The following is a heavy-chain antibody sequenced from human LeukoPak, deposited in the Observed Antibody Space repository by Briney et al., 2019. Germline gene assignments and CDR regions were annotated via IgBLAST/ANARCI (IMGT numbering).Heavy chain of an antibody. V-gene: IGHV3-23*01. CDR2: VSANGGTT. J-gene: IGHJ4*02. CDR1: GFTFNTYA. D-gene: IGHD5-24*01. CDR3: ARSDGLDY. Sequence: PGGSLRLSCAASGFTFNTYAMSWVRQAPGKGLEWVSAVSANGGTTYYADSVKGRFTISRDNAKNSLYLQMNSLRAEDTAVYYCARSDGLDYWGQGTLVTVSS.